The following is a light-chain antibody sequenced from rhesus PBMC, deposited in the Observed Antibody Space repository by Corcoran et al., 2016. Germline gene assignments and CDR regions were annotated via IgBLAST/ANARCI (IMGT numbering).Light chain of an antibody. CDR1: ERVGVFGVNF. J-gene: IGKJ1*01. V-gene: IGKV7-13*01. CDR3: LQSKNFPRT. Sequence: DIVLTQSPAALAVSPGQRATLPCSASERVGVFGVNFIQWYQQKPVQPPKILIYLTANKHTGVPARFIGSGSGNDFTLTINPVEADDAANYYCLQSKNFPRTFGQGTKVEIK. CDR2: LTA.